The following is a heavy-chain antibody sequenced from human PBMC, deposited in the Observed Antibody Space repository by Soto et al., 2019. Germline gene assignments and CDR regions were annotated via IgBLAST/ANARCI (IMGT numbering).Heavy chain of an antibody. J-gene: IGHJ4*02. CDR1: GGPFSDYA. D-gene: IGHD3-10*01. V-gene: IGHV1-69*01. CDR3: ARDLDYYGSGNYYNRIDY. CDR2: IIPMFGTA. Sequence: QVQLVQSGAEVKKPGSSVKVSCKVSGGPFSDYAVSWVRQAHGQGLEWMGGIIPMFGTANYAQKFQGRVTITADESTTTAYMELSSLRSEDTAVYYCARDLDYYGSGNYYNRIDYWGQGTLVTVSS.